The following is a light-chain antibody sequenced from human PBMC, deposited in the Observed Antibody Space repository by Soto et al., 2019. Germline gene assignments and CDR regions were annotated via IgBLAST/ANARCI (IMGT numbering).Light chain of an antibody. CDR2: EVN. J-gene: IGLJ3*02. CDR3: SSYASSGAVV. CDR1: SSDVGAYNY. Sequence: QSALTQPASVSGSPGQPITISCTGTSSDVGAYNYVSWYQLHPGKAPKLRLYEVNNRPSGVSHRFSGAKSGNTASLTVSGLQPEDEADYYCSSYASSGAVVFGGGTKVTVL. V-gene: IGLV2-14*01.